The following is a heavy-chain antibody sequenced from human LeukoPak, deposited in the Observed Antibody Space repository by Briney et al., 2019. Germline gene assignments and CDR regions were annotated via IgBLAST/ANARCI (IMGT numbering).Heavy chain of an antibody. V-gene: IGHV1-18*01. D-gene: IGHD3-10*01. CDR2: ISAYNGNT. CDR3: ARDHYYGSGSYKGASYFDY. J-gene: IGHJ4*02. CDR1: GYTFTSYD. Sequence: ASVKVSCKASGYTFTSYDINWVRQAPGQGLEWMGWISAYNGNTNYAQKLQGRVTMTTDTSTSTAYMELRSLRSDDTAVYYCARDHYYGSGSYKGASYFDYWGQGTLVTVSS.